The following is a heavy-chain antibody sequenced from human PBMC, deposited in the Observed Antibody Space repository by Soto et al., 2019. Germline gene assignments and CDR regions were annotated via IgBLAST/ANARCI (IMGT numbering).Heavy chain of an antibody. D-gene: IGHD3-9*01. CDR3: TTDRSFDWLLSPLDY. Sequence: EVQLVESGGGLVKPGGSLRLSCAASGFTFSNAWMNWVRQAPGKGLEWVGRIKSKTDGGTTDYAAPVKGRFTISRDDSKNTLYLQMNSLKTEDTAVYYCTTDRSFDWLLSPLDYWGQGTLVTVSS. CDR1: GFTFSNAW. J-gene: IGHJ4*02. CDR2: IKSKTDGGTT. V-gene: IGHV3-15*07.